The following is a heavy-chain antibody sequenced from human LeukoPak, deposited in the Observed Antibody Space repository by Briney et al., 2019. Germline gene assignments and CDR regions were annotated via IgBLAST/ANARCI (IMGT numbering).Heavy chain of an antibody. CDR1: GFTLSNYA. CDR3: AKAMRGSALVFDY. J-gene: IGHJ4*02. CDR2: ITGSSGST. Sequence: GGSLRLSCAASGFTLSNYAMSWVRQAPGKGLEWVSPITGSSGSTYYADSVKGRFTISRDNSKNTLYLQMNSLGAEDTAVFYCAKAMRGSALVFDYWGQGTLVTVSS. V-gene: IGHV3-23*01. D-gene: IGHD2-15*01.